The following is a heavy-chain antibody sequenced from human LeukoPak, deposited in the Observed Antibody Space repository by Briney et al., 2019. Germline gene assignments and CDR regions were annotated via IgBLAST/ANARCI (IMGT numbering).Heavy chain of an antibody. CDR3: AKIIVVVPAAGWFDP. D-gene: IGHD2-2*01. Sequence: GGSLRLSCAASGFTFSSYAMSWLRQAPGKGLEWVSAISGSGSSTYYAYSVEGRFTISRDNSKNTLYLQMNSLRAEDTAVYYCAKIIVVVPAAGWFDPWGQGTLVTVSS. CDR1: GFTFSSYA. CDR2: ISGSGSST. V-gene: IGHV3-23*01. J-gene: IGHJ5*02.